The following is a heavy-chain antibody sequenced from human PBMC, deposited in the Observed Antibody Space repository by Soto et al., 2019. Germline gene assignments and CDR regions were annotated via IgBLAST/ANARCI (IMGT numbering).Heavy chain of an antibody. CDR3: SRMLGGAHRNSGFDN. D-gene: IGHD2-8*01. J-gene: IGHJ4*01. Sequence: SETLSLTCTVSGSSLKNGDYFWGWIRQPPGKGLEWIGSVHNSGGTYYNSSLNGRVTISIDTSNNHFSLNLISVTAADTAVYFCSRMLGGAHRNSGFDNVGQGTLDTVSS. CDR1: GSSLKNGDYF. V-gene: IGHV4-39*02. CDR2: VHNSGGT.